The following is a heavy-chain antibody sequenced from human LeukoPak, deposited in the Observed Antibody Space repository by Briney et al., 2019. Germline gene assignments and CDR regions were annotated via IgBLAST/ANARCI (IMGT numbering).Heavy chain of an antibody. CDR1: GGSINSRSDY. J-gene: IGHJ2*01. CDR3: ARCPYDLLTGFSKWFFDL. V-gene: IGHV4-39*01. CDR2: VYYSGDT. Sequence: SETLSLTCTVSGGSINSRSDYWGWIRQPPGKGLEWIGNVYYSGDTYYNTSLQSRVTISVNTSKSQFSLTLNSVTAADTAVYYCARCPYDLLTGFSKWFFDLWGRGALVTVSS. D-gene: IGHD3-9*01.